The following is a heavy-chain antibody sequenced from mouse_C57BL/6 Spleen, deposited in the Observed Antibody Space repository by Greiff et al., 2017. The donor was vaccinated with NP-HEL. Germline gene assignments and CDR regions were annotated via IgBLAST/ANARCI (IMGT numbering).Heavy chain of an antibody. V-gene: IGHV1-64*01. J-gene: IGHJ3*01. CDR1: GYTFTSYW. CDR2: IHPNSGST. Sequence: QVQLQQPGAELVKPGASVKLSCKASGYTFTSYWMHWVKQRPGQGLEWIGMIHPNSGSTNYNEKFKSKATLTVDKSSSTAYMQLGSLTSEDSAVYYCALDSSGYWFAYWGQGTLVTVSA. CDR3: ALDSSGYWFAY. D-gene: IGHD3-2*02.